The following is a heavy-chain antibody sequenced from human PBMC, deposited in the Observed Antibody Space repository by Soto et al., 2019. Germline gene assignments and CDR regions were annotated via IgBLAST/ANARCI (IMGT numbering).Heavy chain of an antibody. D-gene: IGHD5-18*01. CDR3: ARGIQLWYSDYYYMDV. Sequence: ASVKVSCKASGYTFTSYDINWVRQATGQGLEWMGWMNPNSGNTGYAQKFQGRVTMTRNTSISTAYMELSSLRSEDTAVYYCARGIQLWYSDYYYMDVWGKGTTVTVSS. V-gene: IGHV1-8*01. J-gene: IGHJ6*03. CDR2: MNPNSGNT. CDR1: GYTFTSYD.